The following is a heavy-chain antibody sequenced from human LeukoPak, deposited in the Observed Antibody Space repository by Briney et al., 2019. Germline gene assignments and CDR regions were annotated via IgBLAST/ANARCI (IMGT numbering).Heavy chain of an antibody. Sequence: GGSLRLSCAASGFTFSSYWMSWVRQAPGKGLEWVSVIYSGGSTYYADSVKGRFTISRDNSKNSLYLQMNSLRVEDTAVYYCARGGAARPDFWGQGTLVTVSS. CDR1: GFTFSSYW. CDR2: IYSGGST. CDR3: ARGGAARPDF. V-gene: IGHV3-66*01. D-gene: IGHD6-6*01. J-gene: IGHJ4*02.